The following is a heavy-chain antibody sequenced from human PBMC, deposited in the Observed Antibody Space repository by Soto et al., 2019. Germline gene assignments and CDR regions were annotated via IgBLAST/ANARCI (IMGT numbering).Heavy chain of an antibody. J-gene: IGHJ4*02. V-gene: IGHV1-3*01. CDR1: GYTFTGYA. Sequence: ASVKVSCKASGYTFTGYAIHWVRQAPGQRHEWMGWINGGNGDTKYSQKFQGRVTITRDTSASTAYMELTSLGSEDTAVYHCARGYCSSTSCQYYFDFWGQGTLVTVSS. CDR3: ARGYCSSTSCQYYFDF. D-gene: IGHD2-2*01. CDR2: INGGNGDT.